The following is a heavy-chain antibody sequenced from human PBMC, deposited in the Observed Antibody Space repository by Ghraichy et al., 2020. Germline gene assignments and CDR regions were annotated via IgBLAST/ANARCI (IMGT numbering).Heavy chain of an antibody. J-gene: IGHJ4*02. CDR3: ARDLASGIAAAGTDY. D-gene: IGHD6-13*01. CDR1: GFTFSSYS. V-gene: IGHV3-21*01. Sequence: GGSLRLSCAASGFTFSSYSMNWVRQAPGKGLEWVSSISSSSSYIYYADSVKGRFTISRDNAKNSLYLQMNSLRAEDTAVYYCARDLASGIAAAGTDYWGQGTLVTVSS. CDR2: ISSSSSYI.